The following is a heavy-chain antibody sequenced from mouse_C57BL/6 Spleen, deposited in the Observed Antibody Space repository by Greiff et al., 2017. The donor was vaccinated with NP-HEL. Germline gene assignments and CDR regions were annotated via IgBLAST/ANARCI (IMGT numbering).Heavy chain of an antibody. CDR2: IDPETGGT. CDR1: GYTFTDYE. J-gene: IGHJ1*03. Sequence: QVQLKQSGAELVRPGASVTLSCKASGYTFTDYEMHWVKQTPVHGLEWIGAIDPETGGTAYNQKFKGKAILTADKSSSTAYMELRSLTSEDSAVYYCTRHGSSYRGYFDVWGTGTTVTVSS. V-gene: IGHV1-15*01. D-gene: IGHD1-1*01. CDR3: TRHGSSYRGYFDV.